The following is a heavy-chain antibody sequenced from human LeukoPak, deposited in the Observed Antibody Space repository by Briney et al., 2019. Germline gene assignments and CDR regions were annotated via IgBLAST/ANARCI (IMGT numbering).Heavy chain of an antibody. D-gene: IGHD1-1*01. Sequence: GVSLRLSCAASGITFSNYAMSWVRQAPGKGLEWVSDMSDTGAYANYLGSVKGRFTISRDYSENMLYLQMSSLRVEDTAVYYCVRKWNGGFDIWGQGTMVTVSS. CDR3: VRKWNGGFDI. CDR2: MSDTGAYA. V-gene: IGHV3-23*01. CDR1: GITFSNYA. J-gene: IGHJ3*02.